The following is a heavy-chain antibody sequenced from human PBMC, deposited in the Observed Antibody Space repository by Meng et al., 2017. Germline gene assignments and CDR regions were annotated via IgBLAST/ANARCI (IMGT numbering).Heavy chain of an antibody. J-gene: IGHJ4*02. CDR1: GYTFTSYG. CDR2: ISAYNGNT. CDR3: ARVSHTYYYDSSGYYPSDY. V-gene: IGHV1-18*01. Sequence: QVQLVQSGAEVKKPGAPVKVSCKASGYTFTSYGISWVRQAPGQGLEWMGWISAYNGNTNYTQKLQGRVTMTTDTSTSTAYMELRSLRSDDTAVYYCARVSHTYYYDSSGYYPSDYWGQGTLVTVSS. D-gene: IGHD3-22*01.